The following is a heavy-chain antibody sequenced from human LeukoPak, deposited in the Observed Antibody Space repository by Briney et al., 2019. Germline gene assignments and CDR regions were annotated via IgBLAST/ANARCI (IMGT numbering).Heavy chain of an antibody. V-gene: IGHV4-59*01. D-gene: IGHD4-17*01. J-gene: IGHJ6*02. CDR1: GGSFSYYY. CDR3: AREDPQTTVPEGMDV. CDR2: IYYSGTT. Sequence: SETLSLTCTVSGGSFSYYYWSWIRQSPGKGLEWIGYIYYSGTTNYNPSLKSRVTISVDTSKNQFSLQLRSVTAADTAVYYYAREDPQTTVPEGMDVWGQGTTVTVSS.